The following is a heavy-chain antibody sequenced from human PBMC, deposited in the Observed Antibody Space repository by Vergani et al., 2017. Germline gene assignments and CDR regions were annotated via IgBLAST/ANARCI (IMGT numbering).Heavy chain of an antibody. D-gene: IGHD6-13*01. Sequence: EVQLLESGGGLVQPGGSLRLSCAASGFTFSSYSMNWVRQAPGKGLEWVSYISSSSSTIYYADSVKGRFTISRDNAKNSLYLQMNSLRAEDTAVYYCARDFVGSSWPYYFDYWGQGTLVTVSS. CDR3: ARDFVGSSWPYYFDY. J-gene: IGHJ4*02. CDR1: GFTFSSYS. V-gene: IGHV3-48*01. CDR2: ISSSSSTI.